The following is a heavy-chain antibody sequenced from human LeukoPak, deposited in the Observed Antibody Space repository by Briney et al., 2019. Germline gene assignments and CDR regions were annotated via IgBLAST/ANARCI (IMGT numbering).Heavy chain of an antibody. J-gene: IGHJ4*02. CDR3: ARGISTYYYYSSGYYRDY. CDR2: ISSSGSTI. V-gene: IGHV3-11*01. Sequence: GGSLRLSCAASGFTFSDYYMSWIRQAPGNGLEWVSYISSSGSTIYYADSVKGRFTISRDNAKNSLYPQMNSLRAEDTAVYYCARGISTYYYYSSGYYRDYWGQGTLVTVSS. CDR1: GFTFSDYY. D-gene: IGHD3-22*01.